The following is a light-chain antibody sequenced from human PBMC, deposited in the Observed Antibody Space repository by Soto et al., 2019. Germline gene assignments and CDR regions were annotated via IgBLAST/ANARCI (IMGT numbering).Light chain of an antibody. J-gene: IGKJ3*01. CDR2: GAS. CDR1: PGIANF. V-gene: IGKV1-9*01. CDR3: QQLNSFPIP. Sequence: IQLTQSPSSLSASVGDRVTISCRASPGIANFLAWYQQKPGKAPKLLIYGASTLQSGVPSRFSGSGSGTDFTLTISSLQPEDFATYYCQQLNSFPIPCGPGTKVDIK.